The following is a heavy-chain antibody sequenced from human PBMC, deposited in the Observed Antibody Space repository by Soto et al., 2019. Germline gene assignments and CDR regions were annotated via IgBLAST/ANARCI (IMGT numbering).Heavy chain of an antibody. CDR2: IYSSGST. CDR1: GGAIGSHY. Sequence: SETLSLTCTISGGAIGSHYWTWIRQPAGKGLEWIGRIYSSGSTQYNPSLQSRVTMSLDTSKNQFSLRLESVTAADTAVYYCARGQRFYDWFDPWGQGTLVTVSS. J-gene: IGHJ5*02. CDR3: ARGQRFYDWFDP. V-gene: IGHV4-4*07. D-gene: IGHD3-3*01.